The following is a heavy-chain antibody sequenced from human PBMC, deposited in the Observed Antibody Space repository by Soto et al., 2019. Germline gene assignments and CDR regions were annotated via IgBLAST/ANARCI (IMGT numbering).Heavy chain of an antibody. J-gene: IGHJ4*02. CDR3: ARGHYDFWSGSITPYYFDS. CDR2: IIPIFRTT. Sequence: GASVKVSCKASGGTFSSYAISWVRQAPGQGLEWMGGIIPIFRTTNNAQKFLGRVTVTADESTSTAYMELSSLRSEDTAIYYCARGHYDFWSGSITPYYFDSWGQGTLVTVSS. CDR1: GGTFSSYA. V-gene: IGHV1-69*13. D-gene: IGHD3-3*01.